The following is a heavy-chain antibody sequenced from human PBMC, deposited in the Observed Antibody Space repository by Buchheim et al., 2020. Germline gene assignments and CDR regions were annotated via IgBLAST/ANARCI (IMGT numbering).Heavy chain of an antibody. J-gene: IGHJ6*02. CDR2: IDPSGGST. CDR1: GYTFTSYY. D-gene: IGHD6-6*01. CDR3: ARDPSTSSGVYYYYGMDV. Sequence: QVQLVQSGAEVKKPGASVKVSCKASGYTFTSYYMHWVRQAPGQGLEWMGMIDPSGGSTRYSQRFQGRVTMTREQSTSTVYMELSSLRSEDTAVYYCARDPSTSSGVYYYYGMDVWGRGTT. V-gene: IGHV1-46*01.